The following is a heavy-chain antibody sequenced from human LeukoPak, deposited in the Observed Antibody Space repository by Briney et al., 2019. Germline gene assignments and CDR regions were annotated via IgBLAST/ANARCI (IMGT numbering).Heavy chain of an antibody. V-gene: IGHV3-30*18. J-gene: IGHJ4*02. CDR3: AKSSHYDILTGHFDY. CDR2: ISYDGSNK. D-gene: IGHD3-9*01. CDR1: GFTFSSYG. Sequence: PGGSLRLSCAASGFTFSSYGMHWVRQAPGKGLEWVAVISYDGSNKYYADSVKGRFTISRDNSKNTLYLQMNSLRAEDMAVYYCAKSSHYDILTGHFDYWGQGTLVTVSS.